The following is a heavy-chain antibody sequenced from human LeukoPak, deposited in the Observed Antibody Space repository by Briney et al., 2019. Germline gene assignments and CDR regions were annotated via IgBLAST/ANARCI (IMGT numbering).Heavy chain of an antibody. CDR3: ARVVVVVVAATYYIDY. J-gene: IGHJ4*02. D-gene: IGHD2-15*01. Sequence: SETLSLTCTVSGGSISSNSYYWGWIRQPPGKGLEWIGSIYYSGSTYYNPSLKSRVTISVDTSKNQFSLKLSSVTAADTAVYYCARVVVVVVAATYYIDYWGQGTLVTVSS. CDR2: IYYSGST. V-gene: IGHV4-39*07. CDR1: GGSISSNSYY.